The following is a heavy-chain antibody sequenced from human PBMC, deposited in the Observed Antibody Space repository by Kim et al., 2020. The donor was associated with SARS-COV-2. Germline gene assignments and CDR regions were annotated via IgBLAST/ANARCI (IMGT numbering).Heavy chain of an antibody. CDR1: GGSVSTATYY. CDR3: ARGSLGSPFDP. Sequence: SETLSLTCTVSGGSVSTATYYWSWIRQPPGKGLEWIGYIYYTGTANYNPSLKSRVTISVDTSKNQFSLKLGSVTAADTAVYFCARGSLGSPFDPWGQGTL. J-gene: IGHJ5*02. V-gene: IGHV4-61*01. CDR2: IYYTGTA. D-gene: IGHD3-16*01.